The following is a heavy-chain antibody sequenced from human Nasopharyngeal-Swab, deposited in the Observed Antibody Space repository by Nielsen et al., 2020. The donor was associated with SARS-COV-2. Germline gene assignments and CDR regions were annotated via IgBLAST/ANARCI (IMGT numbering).Heavy chain of an antibody. V-gene: IGHV7-4-1*02. CDR3: ARGGSGSYSPSDH. CDR2: INTNTANP. Sequence: ASVKVSCKASGYRFTSYSMNWVRQAPGQGLEWMGWINTNTANPTYAQGFTRRFVFSLDTSVTTAFLQISGLKAEDTAVYYCARGGSGSYSPSDHWGQGTLITVSS. CDR1: GYRFTSYS. D-gene: IGHD3-10*01. J-gene: IGHJ4*02.